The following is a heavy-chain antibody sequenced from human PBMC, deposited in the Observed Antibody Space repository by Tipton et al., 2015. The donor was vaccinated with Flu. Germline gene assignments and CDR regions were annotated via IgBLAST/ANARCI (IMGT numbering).Heavy chain of an antibody. D-gene: IGHD4-11*01. CDR1: GDSISDYY. V-gene: IGHV4-59*12. CDR2: IYYSGST. CDR3: AREAGYSDYLGLYFDY. Sequence: TLSLTCTVSGDSISDYYWSWIRQPPGKGLEWIGYIYYSGSTNYNPSLKSRVTISVDTSKNQFSLKLTSVTAADTAMYYCAREAGYSDYLGLYFDYWGQGALVTVSS. J-gene: IGHJ4*02.